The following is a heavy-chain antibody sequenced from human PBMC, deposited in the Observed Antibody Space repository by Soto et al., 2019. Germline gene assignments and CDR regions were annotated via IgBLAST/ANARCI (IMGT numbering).Heavy chain of an antibody. J-gene: IGHJ6*02. V-gene: IGHV3-30*18. Sequence: QGQLVESGGGLVQPGRSLRLSCAASGFTFRSYDIHWVRQAPGKGLEWVAVASYNGSDEYYAESVKGRFTISRDNSKNTLYLQMNSLRAEDTAVYYCAKDRYWYFAASVSYTYFYYGRDVWGQGTTCTVAS. D-gene: IGHD3-10*01. CDR2: ASYNGSDE. CDR1: GFTFRSYD. CDR3: AKDRYWYFAASVSYTYFYYGRDV.